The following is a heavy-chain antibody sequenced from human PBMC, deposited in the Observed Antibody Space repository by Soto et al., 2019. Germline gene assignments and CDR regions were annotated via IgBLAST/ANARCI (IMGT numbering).Heavy chain of an antibody. Sequence: GGSLRLSCAASGFTFSSYAMSWVRQAPGKGLEWVSAISGSGGSTYYADSVKGRFTISRDNSKNTLYLQMNSLRAEDTAVYYCAKALVLWFGELPLGWDYYYGMDVWGQGTTVTVSS. CDR1: GFTFSSYA. J-gene: IGHJ6*02. CDR2: ISGSGGST. V-gene: IGHV3-23*01. D-gene: IGHD3-10*01. CDR3: AKALVLWFGELPLGWDYYYGMDV.